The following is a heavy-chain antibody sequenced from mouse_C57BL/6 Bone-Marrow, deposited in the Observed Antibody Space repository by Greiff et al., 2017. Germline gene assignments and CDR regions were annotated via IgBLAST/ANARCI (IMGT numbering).Heavy chain of an antibody. J-gene: IGHJ3*01. CDR3: ASRYYGSSWGFAY. V-gene: IGHV5-6*01. Sequence: VQLKESGGDLVKPGGSLKLSCAASGFTFSSYGMSWVRQTPDKRLEWVATISSGGSYTYYPDSVKGRFTISRDNAKNTLYLQMSSLKSEDTAMYYCASRYYGSSWGFAYWGQGTLVTVSA. CDR1: GFTFSSYG. D-gene: IGHD1-1*01. CDR2: ISSGGSYT.